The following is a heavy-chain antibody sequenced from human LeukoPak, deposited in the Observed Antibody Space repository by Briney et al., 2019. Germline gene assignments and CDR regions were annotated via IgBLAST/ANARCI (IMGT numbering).Heavy chain of an antibody. Sequence: GGSLRLSCAASGFTFSSYWMSWVRQAPGKGLEWVANIKQDGSEKYYVDSVKGRFTISRDNAKNSLYLQMNSLRAEDTAVYYCARLPSSRGYDFDYWGQGTLVTVSS. CDR1: GFTFSSYW. D-gene: IGHD5-12*01. J-gene: IGHJ4*02. CDR3: ARLPSSRGYDFDY. V-gene: IGHV3-7*01. CDR2: IKQDGSEK.